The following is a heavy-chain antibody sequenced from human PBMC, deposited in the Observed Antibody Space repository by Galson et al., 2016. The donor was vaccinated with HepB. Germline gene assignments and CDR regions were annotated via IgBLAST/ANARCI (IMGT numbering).Heavy chain of an antibody. Sequence: SLRLSCAASGFTFTIYAMTWVRQAPGKGLEWVSAISGSGANTNYADSVKGRFTISRDNSKNTLYLQMNSLRAEDTAVYYCARSLSGFSYGKIDYWGQGTLVTVSS. CDR3: ARSLSGFSYGKIDY. CDR2: ISGSGANT. D-gene: IGHD5-18*01. CDR1: GFTFTIYA. V-gene: IGHV3-23*01. J-gene: IGHJ4*02.